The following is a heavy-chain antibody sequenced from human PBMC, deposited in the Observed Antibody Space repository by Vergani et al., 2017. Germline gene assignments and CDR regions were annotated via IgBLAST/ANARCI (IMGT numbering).Heavy chain of an antibody. V-gene: IGHV3-23*01. CDR3: ATDGVTTVTMYYFDY. CDR2: FSGSGGGT. Sequence: EVQLLESGGGLVQPGGSLRLSCAASGFTFSTYAMSWVRQAPGKGLEWVSPFSGSGGGTYYADPVKGRFTFSRDNSKNTLYLQRSSLRAEDTAVYYCATDGVTTVTMYYFDYWGQGTLVTVSS. CDR1: GFTFSTYA. J-gene: IGHJ4*02. D-gene: IGHD4-17*01.